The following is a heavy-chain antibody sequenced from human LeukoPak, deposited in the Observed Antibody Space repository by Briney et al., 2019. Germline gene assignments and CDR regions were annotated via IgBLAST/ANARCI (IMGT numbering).Heavy chain of an antibody. CDR1: GFTFSSYA. CDR2: ITGSGGST. Sequence: GGSLRLSCAASGFTFSSYAMSWVRQAPGKGLEWVSSITGSGGSTYYADSVKGRFTISRDNSKNTLYLQMSSLRAEDAAVYYCAKDKGDFWSGHHYWGQGTLVTVSS. D-gene: IGHD3-3*01. V-gene: IGHV3-23*01. J-gene: IGHJ4*02. CDR3: AKDKGDFWSGHHY.